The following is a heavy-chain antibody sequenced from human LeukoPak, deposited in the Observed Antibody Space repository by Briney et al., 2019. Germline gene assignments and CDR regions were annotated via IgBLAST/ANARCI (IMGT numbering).Heavy chain of an antibody. CDR3: ARDYFGSGPYYAFEI. CDR2: ISPYNGNT. CDR1: GGTFSSYA. D-gene: IGHD3-10*01. V-gene: IGHV1-18*01. Sequence: ASVKVSCKASGGTFSSYAISWVRQAPGQGLEWMGWISPYNGNTNYAQKLQGRVTMSTDTSTSTAYMGLRSLRSDDTAMYYCARDYFGSGPYYAFEIWGQGTMVTVSS. J-gene: IGHJ3*02.